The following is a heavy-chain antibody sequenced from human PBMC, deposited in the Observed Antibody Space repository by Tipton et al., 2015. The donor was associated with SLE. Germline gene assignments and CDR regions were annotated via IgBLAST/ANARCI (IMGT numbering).Heavy chain of an antibody. D-gene: IGHD7-27*01. CDR2: ISSSGSTI. CDR1: GFTFSSYE. J-gene: IGHJ4*02. CDR3: ATAPQTGDPYY. Sequence: SLRLSCAASGFTFSSYEMNWVRQAPGKGLEWVSYISSSGSTIYYADSVKGRFTISRDNAKNSLYLQMNSLRAEDTSVYYCATAPQTGDPYYWGQGTLVTVSS. V-gene: IGHV3-48*03.